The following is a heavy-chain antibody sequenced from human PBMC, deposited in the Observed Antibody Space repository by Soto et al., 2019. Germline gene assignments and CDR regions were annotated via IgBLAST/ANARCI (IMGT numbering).Heavy chain of an antibody. J-gene: IGHJ4*02. D-gene: IGHD2-15*01. V-gene: IGHV5-51*01. CDR1: GYIFIDYL. Sequence: GESLEICGKACGYIFIDYLVGGVRQMTGKGLEWMGILYPRDSDTRYSPSFQGQVTISADRSTGTAFLQWRSLKASDTALYYCARPPLPGYSIHFNSWGQGTLVTVPS. CDR2: LYPRDSDT. CDR3: ARPPLPGYSIHFNS.